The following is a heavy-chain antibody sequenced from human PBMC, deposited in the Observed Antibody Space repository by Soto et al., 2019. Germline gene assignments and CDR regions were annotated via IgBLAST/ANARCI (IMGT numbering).Heavy chain of an antibody. J-gene: IGHJ4*02. CDR3: ARVRFNDCSGYYQNVLDL. D-gene: IGHD3-22*01. V-gene: IGHV4-31*03. Sequence: SETLSLTCTVSGGSISNGGYYWSWIRQHPGKGLEWIGYIYYSGSTYYNPSLKSRVTISVDTSKNQFSLKLSSVTAADTAVYYCARVRFNDCSGYYQNVLDLWGQGTLVIVSS. CDR1: GGSISNGGYY. CDR2: IYYSGST.